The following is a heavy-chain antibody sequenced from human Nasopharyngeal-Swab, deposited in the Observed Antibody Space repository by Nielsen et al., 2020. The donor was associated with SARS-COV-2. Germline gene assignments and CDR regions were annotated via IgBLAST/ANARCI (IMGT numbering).Heavy chain of an antibody. CDR2: ISGSDGSA. Sequence: GGSLRLSCAASGFTLSSYAMGWVRQAPGKGLEWVSTISGSDGSAYYADSVKGRFTISRDNSRHTLCLQMNSLRAEDTAVYYCARIRTGAYFDYWGQGTLVTVSS. CDR3: ARIRTGAYFDY. V-gene: IGHV3-23*01. J-gene: IGHJ4*02. D-gene: IGHD1-14*01. CDR1: GFTLSSYA.